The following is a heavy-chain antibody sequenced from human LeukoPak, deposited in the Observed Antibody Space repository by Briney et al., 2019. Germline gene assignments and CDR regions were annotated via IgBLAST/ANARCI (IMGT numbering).Heavy chain of an antibody. D-gene: IGHD3-22*01. V-gene: IGHV4-59*08. J-gene: IGHJ5*02. CDR1: GGSISSYY. CDR3: ASSPRDYYDSSGPNWFDP. Sequence: SETLSLTCTVSGGSISSYYWSWIRQPPGKGLEWIGYIYYSGSTNYNPSLKSRVTISVDTSKNQFSLKLSSVTAADTAVYYCASSPRDYYDSSGPNWFDPWGQGTLVTVSS. CDR2: IYYSGST.